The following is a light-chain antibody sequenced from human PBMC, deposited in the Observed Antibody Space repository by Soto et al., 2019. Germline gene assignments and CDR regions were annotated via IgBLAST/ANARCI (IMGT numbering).Light chain of an antibody. J-gene: IGKJ1*01. Sequence: DIQMTQSPSSLSASVGDRVTISCRASQSISTYLNWYQQKPGTAPRLLISRASSVKSGVPSRFSGSGSETHFTLTISSLQPEDFATYSCQQSYSTTWTFGQGTKV. V-gene: IGKV1-39*01. CDR2: RAS. CDR3: QQSYSTTWT. CDR1: QSISTY.